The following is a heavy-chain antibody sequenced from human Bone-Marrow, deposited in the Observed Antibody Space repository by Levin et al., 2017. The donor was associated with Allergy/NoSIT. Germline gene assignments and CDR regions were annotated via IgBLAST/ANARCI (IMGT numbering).Heavy chain of an antibody. V-gene: IGHV3-15*01. CDR3: TTDPLQALELGYCSGGSCYSGPSAAFDI. CDR1: GFTFSNAW. Sequence: PGGSLRLSCAASGFTFSNAWMSWVRQAPGKGLEWVGRIKSKTDGGTTDYAAPVKGRFTISRDDSKNTLYLQMNSLKTEDTAVYYCTTDPLQALELGYCSGGSCYSGPSAAFDIWGQGTMVTVSS. CDR2: IKSKTDGGTT. D-gene: IGHD2-15*01. J-gene: IGHJ3*02.